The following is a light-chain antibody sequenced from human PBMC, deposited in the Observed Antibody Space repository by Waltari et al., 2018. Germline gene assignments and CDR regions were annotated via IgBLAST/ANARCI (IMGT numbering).Light chain of an antibody. CDR1: QTISGW. Sequence: DIQLTQSPSTLSASVGDRVPIPCRASQTISGWLAWYQQQPGKAPKLLIFQASNLESGVPSRFSGSGSGTDFTLTISSLQPDDFATYYCQQYNIYSPYTFGQGTRLEI. CDR3: QQYNIYSPYT. J-gene: IGKJ2*01. CDR2: QAS. V-gene: IGKV1-5*03.